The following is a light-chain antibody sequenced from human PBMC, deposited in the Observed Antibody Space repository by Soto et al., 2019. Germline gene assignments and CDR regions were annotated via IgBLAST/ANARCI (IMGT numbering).Light chain of an antibody. J-gene: IGKJ1*01. CDR2: KAS. CDR3: QQYVTAFRT. CDR1: QSISSW. Sequence: DIQMTQSPSTLSASVGYRVTITGPASQSISSWLAWYQQKPGKDPQLLIYKASTLQSGVPSRFSGSGSGTEFTLTISSLQPDDFATYYCQQYVTAFRTFGQGTKVDIK. V-gene: IGKV1-5*03.